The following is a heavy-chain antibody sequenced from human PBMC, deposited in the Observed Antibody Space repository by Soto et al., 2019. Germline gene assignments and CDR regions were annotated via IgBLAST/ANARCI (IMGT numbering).Heavy chain of an antibody. CDR3: ARGVPAAGTDWFDP. J-gene: IGHJ5*02. Sequence: ETLSVTCSGSGGSSSNYYLSLILQSAEKRLEWIGRVSSTGSSYYNPSLKSRVTISVDTSKNQVSLNLTSVTAADTAVYYCARGVPAAGTDWFDPWGQGTLVTVSS. CDR2: VSSTGSS. CDR1: GGSSSNYY. D-gene: IGHD6-13*01. V-gene: IGHV4-4*07.